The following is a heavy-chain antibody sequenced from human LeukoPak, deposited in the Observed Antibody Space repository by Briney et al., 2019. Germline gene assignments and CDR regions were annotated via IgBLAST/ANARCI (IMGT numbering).Heavy chain of an antibody. D-gene: IGHD4/OR15-4a*01. Sequence: GSSVKVSCKASGGTFSSYAISWVRQAPGQGLEWMGRITPIFGTANYAQKFQGRVTITTDESTSTAYMVLSSLRSEDTAVYYCARGDYGLDWGQGTLVTVSS. CDR1: GGTFSSYA. V-gene: IGHV1-69*05. CDR2: ITPIFGTA. J-gene: IGHJ4*02. CDR3: ARGDYGLD.